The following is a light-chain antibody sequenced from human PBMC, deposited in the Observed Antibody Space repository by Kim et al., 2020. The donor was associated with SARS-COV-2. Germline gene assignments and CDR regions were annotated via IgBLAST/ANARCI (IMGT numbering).Light chain of an antibody. CDR3: AAWDDSLTAWV. Sequence: QRVTISWSGSSTNVGKYAVNWYQQLPGNAPKLLIYYDSMLPSGVSDRFSGSKSGASASLAISGLQSEDEADYYCAAWDDSLTAWVFGGGTQLTVL. J-gene: IGLJ3*02. V-gene: IGLV1-36*01. CDR1: STNVGKYA. CDR2: YDS.